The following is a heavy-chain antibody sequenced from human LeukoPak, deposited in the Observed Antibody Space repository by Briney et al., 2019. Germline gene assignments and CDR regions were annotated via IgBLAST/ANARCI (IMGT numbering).Heavy chain of an antibody. J-gene: IGHJ3*02. V-gene: IGHV1-69*13. CDR1: GGTFSSYA. D-gene: IGHD2-15*01. CDR2: IIPIFGTA. Sequence: SVKVSCKASGGTFSSYAISWVRQAPGQRLEWMGGIIPIFGTANYAQKFQGRVTITADESTSTAYMELSSLRSEDTAVYYCASYCSGGSCLAQNAFDIWGQGTMVTVSS. CDR3: ASYCSGGSCLAQNAFDI.